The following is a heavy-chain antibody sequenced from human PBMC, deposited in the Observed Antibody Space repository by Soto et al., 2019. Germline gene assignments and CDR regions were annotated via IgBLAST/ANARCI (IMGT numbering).Heavy chain of an antibody. CDR3: ARGGESRYFDHIRFFDY. D-gene: IGHD3-9*01. V-gene: IGHV3-23*01. CDR1: GFNFSSYA. J-gene: IGHJ4*02. Sequence: PVGSLRLSCAASGFNFSSYAMSWVRQAPGKGLEWVSAISGSGGSIYYADSVKGRFTISRDNAKNSLYLQMNSLRAEDTAVYYCARGGESRYFDHIRFFDYWGQGTLVTVSS. CDR2: ISGSGGSI.